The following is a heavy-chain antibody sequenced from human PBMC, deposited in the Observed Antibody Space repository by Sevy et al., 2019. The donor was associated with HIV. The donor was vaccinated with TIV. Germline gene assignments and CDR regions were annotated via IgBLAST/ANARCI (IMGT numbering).Heavy chain of an antibody. Sequence: GGSLRLSCAASGFTFTYAWMSWVRQAPGKGLEWVGRIKSKADGGTTDYGAPVKGRFTISRDDSKNTLFLQMNSLKGEDTAVYYCATDPIIVLMGTDGMDVWGQGTTVTVSS. D-gene: IGHD3-22*01. CDR2: IKSKADGGTT. V-gene: IGHV3-15*01. CDR3: ATDPIIVLMGTDGMDV. J-gene: IGHJ6*02. CDR1: GFTFTYAW.